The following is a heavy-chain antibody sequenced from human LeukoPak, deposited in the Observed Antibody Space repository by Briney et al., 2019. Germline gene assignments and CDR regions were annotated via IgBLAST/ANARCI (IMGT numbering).Heavy chain of an antibody. Sequence: SETLSLTCTVSGDSITSYYWNWVRQPPGKGLEWIGYIHYTGKNYYNPSLKSRVTMSVDMSKSQFSLKLSSVTAADTAVYYCAKWHVGQLAFDSWGQGTLVTVSS. V-gene: IGHV4-59*01. CDR1: GDSITSYY. CDR3: AKWHVGQLAFDS. D-gene: IGHD1-1*01. J-gene: IGHJ4*02. CDR2: IHYTGKN.